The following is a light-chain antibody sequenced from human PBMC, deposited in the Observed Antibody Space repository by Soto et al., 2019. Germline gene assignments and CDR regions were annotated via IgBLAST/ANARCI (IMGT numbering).Light chain of an antibody. CDR3: QQYVSPPIT. CDR1: QSVTSTY. Sequence: EIVLTQSPGTLSLSPGERATLSCRASQSVTSTYLGWYQQKPGQAPSLLIYGASSRATGIPDRFSGSGSGKDFTLTIRRLEPEDFAVYYCQQYVSPPITFGQGTRLEIK. J-gene: IGKJ5*01. CDR2: GAS. V-gene: IGKV3-20*01.